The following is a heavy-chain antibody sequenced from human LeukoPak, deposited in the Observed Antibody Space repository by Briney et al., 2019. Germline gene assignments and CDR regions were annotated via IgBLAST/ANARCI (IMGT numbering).Heavy chain of an antibody. J-gene: IGHJ4*02. CDR2: ISAYNGNT. D-gene: IGHD6-19*01. CDR1: GYTFTSYG. V-gene: IGHV1-18*01. Sequence: ASVKVSCKASGYTFTSYGISWVRQAPGQGLEWMGWISAYNGNTNYAQKLQGRVTMTTDTSTSTAYMEPRSLRSDDTAVYYCAREFREAVAGIPYFDYWGQGTLVTVSS. CDR3: AREFREAVAGIPYFDY.